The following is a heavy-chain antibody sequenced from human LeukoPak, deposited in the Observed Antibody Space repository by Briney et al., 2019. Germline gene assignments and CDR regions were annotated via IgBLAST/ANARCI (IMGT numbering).Heavy chain of an antibody. V-gene: IGHV3-74*01. D-gene: IGHD1-26*01. CDR1: GFTFSSNW. J-gene: IGHJ4*02. Sequence: SGGSLRLSCAASGFTFSSNWMHWVRQAPGKGLVWVSRSNEDGSTTNYADSVKGRFTISRDNAKNTLYLQMNSLTAEDTAVYYCIRDLGGRSGHWGQGTLVIVSS. CDR3: IRDLGGRSGH. CDR2: SNEDGSTT.